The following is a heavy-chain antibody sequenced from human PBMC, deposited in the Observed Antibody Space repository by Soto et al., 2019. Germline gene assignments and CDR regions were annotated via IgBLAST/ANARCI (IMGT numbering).Heavy chain of an antibody. CDR1: GYTFTSYG. CDR2: ISAYNGNT. D-gene: IGHD3-3*01. Sequence: ASVKVSCKASGYTFTSYGISWVRQAPGQGLEWMGWISAYNGNTNYAQKLQGRVTMTTDTSTSTAYMELRSLRSDDTAVYYCARNPDWSGYFFRDLVDHAFDIWGQGTMVTVSS. CDR3: ARNPDWSGYFFRDLVDHAFDI. V-gene: IGHV1-18*01. J-gene: IGHJ3*02.